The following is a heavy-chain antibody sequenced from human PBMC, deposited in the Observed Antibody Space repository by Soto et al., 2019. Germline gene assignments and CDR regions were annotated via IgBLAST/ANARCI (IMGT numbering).Heavy chain of an antibody. Sequence: PSETLSLTCTVSGGSISSYYWSWIRQPPGKGLEWIGYIYYSGSTNYNPSLKSRVTISVDTSKNQFSLKLSSVTAADTAVYYCARAKYDFWSGYYSRDNWFDPWGQGTLVTV. V-gene: IGHV4-59*01. CDR1: GGSISSYY. J-gene: IGHJ5*02. CDR2: IYYSGST. CDR3: ARAKYDFWSGYYSRDNWFDP. D-gene: IGHD3-3*01.